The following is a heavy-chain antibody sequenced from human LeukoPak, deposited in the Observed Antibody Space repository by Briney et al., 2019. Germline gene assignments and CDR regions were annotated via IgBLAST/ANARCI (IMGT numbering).Heavy chain of an antibody. J-gene: IGHJ4*02. CDR2: IYYSGST. CDR3: ARGEPHYDFWSGYYTPLSTFDY. CDR1: GGSISSYY. Sequence: SETLSLTCTVSGGSISSYYWSWIRRPPGKGLEWIGNIYYSGSTNYNPSLKSRVTISVDTSKNQFSLKLSSVTAADTAVYYCARGEPHYDFWSGYYTPLSTFDYWGQGTLVTVSS. D-gene: IGHD3-3*01. V-gene: IGHV4-59*12.